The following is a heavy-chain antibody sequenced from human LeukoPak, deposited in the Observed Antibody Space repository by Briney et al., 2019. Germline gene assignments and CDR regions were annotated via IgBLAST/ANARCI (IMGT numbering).Heavy chain of an antibody. J-gene: IGHJ4*02. V-gene: IGHV3-74*01. CDR3: AKDSAKEYDFH. Sequence: HSGGSLRLSCAASGFTFSNYWMHWVRQAPGKGLVWVSRIKSDGSSTSYADSVKGRFNISRENSKNTLYLQMNSLRAEDTAVYYCAKDSAKEYDFHWGEKTVVSVSS. D-gene: IGHD3/OR15-3a*01. CDR2: IKSDGSST. CDR1: GFTFSNYW.